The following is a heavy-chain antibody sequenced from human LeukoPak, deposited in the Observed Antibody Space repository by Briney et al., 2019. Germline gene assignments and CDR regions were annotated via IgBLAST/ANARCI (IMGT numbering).Heavy chain of an antibody. CDR2: ISGSGAST. CDR3: AKFGTQPQVYYFEY. D-gene: IGHD1-7*01. J-gene: IGHJ4*02. Sequence: PGGSLRLSCVASGFTFSSYAMSWVRQAPGKGLEWVSGISGSGASTYYADFVKGRFTISRDNSKNTLYLQMNSLRAEDTAVYYCAKFGTQPQVYYFEYWGQGTQVTVSS. V-gene: IGHV3-23*01. CDR1: GFTFSSYA.